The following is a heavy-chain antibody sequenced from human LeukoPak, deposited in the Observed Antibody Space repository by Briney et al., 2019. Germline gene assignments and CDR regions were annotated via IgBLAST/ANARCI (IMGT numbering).Heavy chain of an antibody. V-gene: IGHV4-30-2*01. CDR2: IYHSGST. D-gene: IGHD3-22*01. CDR1: GGSISSGGYS. Sequence: SKTLSLTCAVSGGSISSGGYSWNWIRQPPGKGLEWIGYIYHSGSTYYNPSLKSRVTISVDRSKNQFSLKLSSVAAADTAVYYCARDTSAYYNGFDPWGQGTLVTVSS. J-gene: IGHJ5*02. CDR3: ARDTSAYYNGFDP.